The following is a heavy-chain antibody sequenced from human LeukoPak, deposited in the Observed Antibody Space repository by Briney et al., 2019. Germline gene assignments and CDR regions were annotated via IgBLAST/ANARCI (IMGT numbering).Heavy chain of an antibody. J-gene: IGHJ5*02. CDR2: INDSGST. CDR3: ARGRSVANWFDP. V-gene: IGHV4-34*01. D-gene: IGHD3-3*01. CDR1: GGSFSGYY. Sequence: NTSETLSLTCAVYGGSFSGYYWSWIRQPPGKGLEWIGEINDSGSTNYNPSLKSRVTISVDTSKNQFSLKLSSVTAADTAVYYCARGRSVANWFDPWGQGTLVTVSS.